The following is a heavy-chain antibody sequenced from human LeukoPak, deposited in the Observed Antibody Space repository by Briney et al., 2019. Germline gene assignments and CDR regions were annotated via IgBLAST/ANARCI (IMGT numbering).Heavy chain of an antibody. CDR3: ARHGWHAWYFDL. D-gene: IGHD6-19*01. V-gene: IGHV4-34*01. CDR1: GGSFSGYY. Sequence: SETLSLTCAVYGGSFSGYYWSWIRQPPGKGLEWIGEINHSGSTNYNPSLKSRVTISVDTSKNQFSLKLSSVTAADTAVYFCARHGWHAWYFDLWGRGTLVTVSS. CDR2: INHSGST. J-gene: IGHJ2*01.